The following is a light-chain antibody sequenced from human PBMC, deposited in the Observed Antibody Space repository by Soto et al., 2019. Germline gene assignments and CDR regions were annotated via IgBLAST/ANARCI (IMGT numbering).Light chain of an antibody. CDR3: CAYVGARSYV. V-gene: IGLV2-23*01. J-gene: IGLJ1*01. CDR1: NNL. Sequence: QSALTQPASVSGSPGQSITISCTGTNNLVSWYQQHPGKAPKVEVYEGTKRPSGVSNGSSGSYSGGTASLTISGLQAEDEASCFCCAYVGARSYVFGPGTKLTVL. CDR2: EGT.